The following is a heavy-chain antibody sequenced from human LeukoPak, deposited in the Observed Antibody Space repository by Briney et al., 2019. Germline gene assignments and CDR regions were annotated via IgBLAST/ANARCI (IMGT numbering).Heavy chain of an antibody. CDR3: ARGGVIRSGDYHFDF. Sequence: SETLTLTCTVSGAFISNYYWNWIRQPPGEGLEWVDDFFSSGSARYNPSLETRVTISVDTSKNQLYLKMTSVSAADTALYYCARGGVIRSGDYHFDFWGQGTLVTVSS. CDR2: FFSSGSA. D-gene: IGHD4-17*01. J-gene: IGHJ4*02. V-gene: IGHV4-59*13. CDR1: GAFISNYY.